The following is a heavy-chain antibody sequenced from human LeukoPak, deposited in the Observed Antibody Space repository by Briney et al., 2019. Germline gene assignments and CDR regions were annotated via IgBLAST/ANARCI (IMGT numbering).Heavy chain of an antibody. Sequence: PSETLSLTCTVSGASISSGGYYWSWIRQHPGKGLEWIGNISESGSTYYNPSLKSRVTISVGTSKSQFSLRLSSVTAADTALYYCARIVGYSYGELDSWGQGTLVTVSS. CDR3: ARIVGYSYGELDS. V-gene: IGHV4-31*03. J-gene: IGHJ4*02. CDR2: ISESGST. D-gene: IGHD5-18*01. CDR1: GASISSGGYY.